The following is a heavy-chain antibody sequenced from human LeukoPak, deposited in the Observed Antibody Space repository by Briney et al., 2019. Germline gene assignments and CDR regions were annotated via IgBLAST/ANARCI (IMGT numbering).Heavy chain of an antibody. D-gene: IGHD3-9*01. V-gene: IGHV3-23*01. J-gene: IGHJ4*02. CDR3: ARSYDI. Sequence: GGTLRLSCAASGFTFSIYGMSWVRQAPGKGLEWVSGISGSGGSTDYADSVKGRFTISRDNSKNTLYLQMNSLRAEDTAVYYCARSYDIWGQGTLVTVSS. CDR1: GFTFSIYG. CDR2: ISGSGGST.